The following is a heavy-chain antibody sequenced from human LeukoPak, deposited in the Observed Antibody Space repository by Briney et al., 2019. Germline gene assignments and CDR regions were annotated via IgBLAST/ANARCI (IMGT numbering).Heavy chain of an antibody. CDR1: GGSFSGYY. D-gene: IGHD6-13*01. J-gene: IGHJ4*02. CDR2: INHSGST. Sequence: SETLSLTCAVYGGSFSGYYWSWIRQPPGKGLEWIGEINHSGSTNYNPSLKSRVTISVDTSKNQFSLNLKSVTPEDTAVYYCARNLIPEQLVLNFWGQGILVTVSS. V-gene: IGHV4-34*01. CDR3: ARNLIPEQLVLNF.